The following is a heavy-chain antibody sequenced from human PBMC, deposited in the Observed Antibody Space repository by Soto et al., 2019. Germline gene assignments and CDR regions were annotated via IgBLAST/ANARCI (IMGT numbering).Heavy chain of an antibody. CDR2: ISYDGSNK. Sequence: QVQLVESGGGVVQPGRSLRLSCAASGFTFSSYGMHWVRQAPGKGLEWVAVISYDGSNKYYADSVKGRFTISRDNSKNTLYLQMNSLRAEDTAVYYCAKDQGGWLVRGFFDYWGQGTLVTVSS. V-gene: IGHV3-30*18. J-gene: IGHJ4*02. CDR3: AKDQGGWLVRGFFDY. D-gene: IGHD6-19*01. CDR1: GFTFSSYG.